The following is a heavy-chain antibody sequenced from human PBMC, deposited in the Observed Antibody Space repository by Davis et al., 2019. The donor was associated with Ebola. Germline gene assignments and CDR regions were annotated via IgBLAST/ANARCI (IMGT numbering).Heavy chain of an antibody. J-gene: IGHJ5*02. CDR2: ISSSGSTI. D-gene: IGHD1-26*01. Sequence: GESLKISCAASGFTFSSYGMHWVRQAPGKGLEWVSYISSSGSTIYYADSVKGRFTISRDNAKNSLYLQMNSLRAEDTAVYYCARDQGSYSGVKWFDPWGQGTLVTVSS. CDR3: ARDQGSYSGVKWFDP. V-gene: IGHV3-48*04. CDR1: GFTFSSYG.